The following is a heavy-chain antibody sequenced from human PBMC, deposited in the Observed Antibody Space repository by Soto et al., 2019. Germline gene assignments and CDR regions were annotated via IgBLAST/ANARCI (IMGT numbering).Heavy chain of an antibody. CDR2: ISAYNGNT. Sequence: ASVKVSCKASGYTFTSYGISWVRQAPGQGLEWMGWISAYNGNTNYAQKLQGRVTMTTDTSTSTAYMELRSLRSDDTAVYYCARVSRSLVVPAAMPDYWGQGTLVTVSS. J-gene: IGHJ4*02. CDR3: ARVSRSLVVPAAMPDY. D-gene: IGHD2-2*01. CDR1: GYTFTSYG. V-gene: IGHV1-18*01.